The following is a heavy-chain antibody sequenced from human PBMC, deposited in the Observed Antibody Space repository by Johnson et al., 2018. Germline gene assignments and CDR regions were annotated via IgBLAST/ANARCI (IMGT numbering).Heavy chain of an antibody. CDR3: AKDRGDYVGGYMDV. V-gene: IGHV3-23*04. J-gene: IGHJ6*03. CDR2: ISLKGISK. D-gene: IGHD4-17*01. Sequence: VQLVESGGGLVQPGGSLRLSCGASGFTFRNYAMNWVRLAPGTGLEWVSVISLKGISKYYADPVKGRFTISRENSKKTLYLQMNSLRVEDTAVYYCAKDRGDYVGGYMDVWGKGTTVTVSS. CDR1: GFTFRNYA.